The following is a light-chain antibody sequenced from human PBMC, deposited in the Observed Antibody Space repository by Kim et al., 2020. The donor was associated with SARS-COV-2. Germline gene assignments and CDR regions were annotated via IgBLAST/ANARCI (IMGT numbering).Light chain of an antibody. CDR1: QSVSSN. CDR2: GAS. V-gene: IGKV3-15*01. CDR3: QQYNNWPPWT. J-gene: IGKJ1*01. Sequence: SPGESATLSCRASQSVSSNLAWYQQKPGQAPRLLIYGASTRATSIPARFSGSGSGTEFTLTISSLQSEDFAVYYCQQYNNWPPWTFGQGTKVDIK.